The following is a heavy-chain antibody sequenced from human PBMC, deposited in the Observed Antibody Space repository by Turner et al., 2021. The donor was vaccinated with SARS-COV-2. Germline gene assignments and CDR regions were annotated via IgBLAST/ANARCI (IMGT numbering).Heavy chain of an antibody. CDR1: GYTLIEFS. V-gene: IGHV1-24*01. CDR2: FDPEDGET. J-gene: IGHJ5*02. CDR3: ATAPGMTTTGWFDP. D-gene: IGHD4-4*01. Sequence: QVQLVQSGAEVKKPGASVKVSCKASGYTLIEFSMHWVRQAPGKGLEWLGGFDPEDGETIYAQKFQGRDTMTEETSTDTAYMELSSLRSDDTAVYYCATAPGMTTTGWFDPWGQGTLVTVSS.